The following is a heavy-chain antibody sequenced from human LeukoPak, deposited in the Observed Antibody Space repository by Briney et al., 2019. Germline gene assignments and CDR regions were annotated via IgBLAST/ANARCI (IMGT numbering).Heavy chain of an antibody. Sequence: GASVKVSCKASGYTFFSYDINWVRQTTGQGLEWMGWMSPNSGNTGYAQKFQSRVTMTRDTSISTAYMELSRLRSDDTAVYYCARDRVGVPAFNFQHWGQGTLVTVSS. CDR2: MSPNSGNT. J-gene: IGHJ1*01. CDR1: GYTFFSYD. V-gene: IGHV1-8*01. CDR3: ARDRVGVPAFNFQH. D-gene: IGHD2-2*01.